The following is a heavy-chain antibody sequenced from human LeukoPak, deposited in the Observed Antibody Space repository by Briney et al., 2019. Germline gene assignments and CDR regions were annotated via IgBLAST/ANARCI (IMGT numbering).Heavy chain of an antibody. CDR1: GFTISRYW. J-gene: IGHJ4*02. Sequence: PGGSLRLSCAASGFTISRYWMSCVRQAPGKGLEWVANIKEDGSEKNYVDSVKGRFTISRDNAKSSLYLQMNSLRVEDTALYYCAVIVAAGTGGFDSWGQGTLVTVSS. CDR2: IKEDGSEK. CDR3: AVIVAAGTGGFDS. D-gene: IGHD6-13*01. V-gene: IGHV3-7*01.